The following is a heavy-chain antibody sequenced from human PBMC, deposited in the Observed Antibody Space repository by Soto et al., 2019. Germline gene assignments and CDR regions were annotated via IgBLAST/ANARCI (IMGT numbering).Heavy chain of an antibody. CDR2: INPNSGGT. V-gene: IGHV1-2*02. D-gene: IGHD6-19*01. Sequence: ASVKVSCKASGYTFSGFYMHWVRQAPGQGLEWMGWINPNSGGTKSAEKFRGRVTMTRDTSISTAYMELSRLTSDDTAVYYCASAAVTGTAGLDFWGQGTQVTVSS. CDR3: ASAAVTGTAGLDF. J-gene: IGHJ4*02. CDR1: GYTFSGFY.